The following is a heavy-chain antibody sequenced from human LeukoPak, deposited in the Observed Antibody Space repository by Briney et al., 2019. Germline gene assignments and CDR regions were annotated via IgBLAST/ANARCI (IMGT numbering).Heavy chain of an antibody. CDR2: IKQDGSEK. J-gene: IGHJ6*04. CDR3: ARDQGYCSGGSCYPYYYYGMDV. Sequence: GGSLRLSCAASGFTFSSYWMSWVRQAPGKGLEWVANIKQDGSEKNYVDSVKGRFTISRDNAKNSLYLQMNSLRAEDTAVYYCARDQGYCSGGSCYPYYYYGMDVWGKGTTVTVSS. D-gene: IGHD2-15*01. V-gene: IGHV3-7*03. CDR1: GFTFSSYW.